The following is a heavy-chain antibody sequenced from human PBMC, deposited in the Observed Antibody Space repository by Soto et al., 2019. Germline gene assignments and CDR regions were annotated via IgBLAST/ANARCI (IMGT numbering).Heavy chain of an antibody. D-gene: IGHD5-12*01. CDR1: GGSISSYY. CDR3: ARGRGYSGYDEINYYYMDV. V-gene: IGHV4-59*01. CDR2: IYYSGST. J-gene: IGHJ6*03. Sequence: PSETLSLTCTVSGGSISSYYWSWIRQPPGKGLEWIGYIYYSGSTNYNPSLKSRVTISVDTSKNQFSLKLSSVTAADTAVYYCARGRGYSGYDEINYYYMDVWGKGTTVTLSS.